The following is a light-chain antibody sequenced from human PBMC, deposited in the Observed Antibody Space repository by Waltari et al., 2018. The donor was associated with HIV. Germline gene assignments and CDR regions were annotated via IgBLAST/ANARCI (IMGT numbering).Light chain of an antibody. V-gene: IGKV1-39*01. CDR2: AAS. Sequence: DIQMSQAPSSLSATVGHRVTITCRARQSSSSYLNWPQQKPGKAPKRLIYAASSVQSGVPSRFSGSGSGTDFTLTISSLQPEDFATYYCQQSYSTPYSFGQGTKLEIK. J-gene: IGKJ2*03. CDR1: QSSSSY. CDR3: QQSYSTPYS.